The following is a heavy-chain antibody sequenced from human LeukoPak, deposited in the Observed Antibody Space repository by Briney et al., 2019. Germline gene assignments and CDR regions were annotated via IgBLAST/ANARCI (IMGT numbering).Heavy chain of an antibody. D-gene: IGHD2-21*01. Sequence: GGSLRLSCTASGFTFSSYAMSWVRQAPGKGLEWVSGITDNGGNTYYADSVKGRFTVSRDNSKNTLFLQMGSLRADDTAVYYCAKRVAYKSSSGGYFDYWGQGTLVTVSS. CDR1: GFTFSSYA. CDR3: AKRVAYKSSSGGYFDY. CDR2: ITDNGGNT. V-gene: IGHV3-23*01. J-gene: IGHJ4*01.